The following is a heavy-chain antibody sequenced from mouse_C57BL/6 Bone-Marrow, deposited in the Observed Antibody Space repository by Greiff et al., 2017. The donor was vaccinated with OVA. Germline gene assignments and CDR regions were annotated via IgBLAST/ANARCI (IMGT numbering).Heavy chain of an antibody. CDR1: GYTFTSYG. J-gene: IGHJ3*01. CDR2: IYPRSGNT. CDR3: AGVIYSNRFAY. D-gene: IGHD2-5*01. V-gene: IGHV1-81*01. Sequence: QVHVKQSGAELARPGASVKLSCKASGYTFTSYGISWVKQRTGQGLEWIGEIYPRSGNTYYNEKFKGKATLTADKSSSTAYMELRSLTSEDSAVYFCAGVIYSNRFAYWGQGTLVTVSA.